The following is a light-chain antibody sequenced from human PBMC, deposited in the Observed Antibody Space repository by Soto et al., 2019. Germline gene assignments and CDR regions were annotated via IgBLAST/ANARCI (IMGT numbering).Light chain of an antibody. CDR3: SSYTSSNTPVV. CDR1: SSDVGGYNY. Sequence: QSALTQPASVSGSPGQSITISCNGTSSDVGGYNYVSWYQQHPGKAPKLMIYDVSNRPSGVSNRFSGSKSGNTASLTISGLQAEDEADYYCSSYTSSNTPVVFGGGTKLTVL. CDR2: DVS. V-gene: IGLV2-14*01. J-gene: IGLJ2*01.